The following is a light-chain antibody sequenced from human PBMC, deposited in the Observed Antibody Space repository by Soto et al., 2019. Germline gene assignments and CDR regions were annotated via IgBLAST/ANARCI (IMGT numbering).Light chain of an antibody. J-gene: IGKJ4*01. CDR3: QQYNSYPLS. CDR2: KAS. V-gene: IGKV1-5*03. Sequence: DIQMTQSPSTLSASVGDRVTITCRASQSISIWLAWYQQKPRKAPKLLMFKASSLQSGVPSRFSGSGSGTEFTLTINSLQPDDFATYYCQQYNSYPLSFGGGNKVEIK. CDR1: QSISIW.